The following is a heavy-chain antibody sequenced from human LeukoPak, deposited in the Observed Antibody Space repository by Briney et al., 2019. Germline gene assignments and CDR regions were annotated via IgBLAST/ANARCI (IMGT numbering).Heavy chain of an antibody. J-gene: IGHJ4*02. D-gene: IGHD6-13*01. CDR3: ARHGSSWYYFDY. CDR1: GGSLSSSSYY. Sequence: SETLSLTCTVSGGSLSSSSYYWGWIRQPPGKGLEWIGSNYYSGSTYYNPSLKGRVTISVDTSKNQFSLKLSSVTAADTAVYYCARHGSSWYYFDYWGQGTLVTVSS. CDR2: NYYSGST. V-gene: IGHV4-39*01.